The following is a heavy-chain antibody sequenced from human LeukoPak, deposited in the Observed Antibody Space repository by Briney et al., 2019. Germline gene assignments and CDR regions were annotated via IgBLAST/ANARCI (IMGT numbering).Heavy chain of an antibody. J-gene: IGHJ5*02. CDR2: IWYDGSNK. V-gene: IGHV3-33*01. CDR1: GFTCSSYG. CDR3: ARAGGSVLWFGKYNWFAP. Sequence: PGRSLRRSCAASGFTCSSYGMHWVRHAPGKGLEGVAVIWYDGSNKYYADSVKGRFTISRDNSKTTLYLQMNRLRAEDTAVYYCARAGGSVLWFGKYNWFAPWGQGTLVTVYS. D-gene: IGHD3-10*01.